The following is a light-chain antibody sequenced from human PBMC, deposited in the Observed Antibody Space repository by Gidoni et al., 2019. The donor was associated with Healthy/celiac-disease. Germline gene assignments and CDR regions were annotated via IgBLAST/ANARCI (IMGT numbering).Light chain of an antibody. CDR2: DAS. CDR1: QSVSSY. Sequence: PATLSLSPGERATLSCRASQSVSSYLAWYQQKPGQAPRLLIYDASNRATGIPARFSGSGSGTDFTLTISSLEPEDFAVYYCQQRSNWPRGYTFGQGTKLEIK. V-gene: IGKV3-11*01. J-gene: IGKJ2*01. CDR3: QQRSNWPRGYT.